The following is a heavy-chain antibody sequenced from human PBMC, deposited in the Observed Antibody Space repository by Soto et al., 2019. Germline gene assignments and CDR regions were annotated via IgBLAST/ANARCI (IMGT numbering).Heavy chain of an antibody. J-gene: IGHJ4*02. CDR2: IYYSGST. Sequence: QLQLQESGPGLVKPSETLSLTCTVSGGSISSSSYYWGWIRQPPGKGLEWIGSIYYSGSTYYNPSLKSRVTISVDTSKNQFSLKLSSVTAADTAVYYCARDRVVVTARYFDYWGQGTLVTVSS. D-gene: IGHD2-21*02. CDR1: GGSISSSSYY. V-gene: IGHV4-39*07. CDR3: ARDRVVVTARYFDY.